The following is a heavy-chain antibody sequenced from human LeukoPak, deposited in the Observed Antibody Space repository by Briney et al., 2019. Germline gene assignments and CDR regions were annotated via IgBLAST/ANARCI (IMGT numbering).Heavy chain of an antibody. V-gene: IGHV4-59*08. CDR1: GGSISSYY. D-gene: IGHD6-13*01. CDR3: ARGGGSSWTPSSY. CDR2: IYYSGST. Sequence: SETLSLTCTVSGGSISSYYWSWIRQPPGKGLEWIGYIYYSGSTNYNPSLKSRVTISVDTSKNQFSLKLSSVTAADTAVYYCARGGGSSWTPSSYWGQGTLVTVSS. J-gene: IGHJ4*02.